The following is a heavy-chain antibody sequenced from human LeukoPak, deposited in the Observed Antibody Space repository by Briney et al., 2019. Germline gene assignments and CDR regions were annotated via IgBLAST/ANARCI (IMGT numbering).Heavy chain of an antibody. CDR1: GYTFTGYY. CDR3: ARRDYYGSGSYPYYYQNHMDV. Sequence: ASVKVSCKASGYTFTGYYMHWVRQAPGRGLEWMGWINPNSGNTGYAQKFQGRVTMTRNTSISTAYMELSSLRSEDTAVYYCARRDYYGSGSYPYYYQNHMDVWGKGTTVTISS. CDR2: INPNSGNT. J-gene: IGHJ6*03. D-gene: IGHD3-10*01. V-gene: IGHV1-8*02.